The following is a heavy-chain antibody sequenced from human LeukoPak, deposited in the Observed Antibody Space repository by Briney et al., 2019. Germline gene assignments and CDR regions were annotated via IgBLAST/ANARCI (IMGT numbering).Heavy chain of an antibody. Sequence: SETLSLTCTVSGGSTINYFRRWIRQPAGKGLEWIGHIYSSGTTHYNPSLNNRVTISLDTSKSQFSLHLNSVTAADTAVYYCARAQGSRSVAYTIDYWGQGILVTVSS. CDR3: ARAQGSRSVAYTIDY. CDR2: IYSSGTT. V-gene: IGHV4-4*07. D-gene: IGHD3-16*01. CDR1: GGSTINYF. J-gene: IGHJ4*02.